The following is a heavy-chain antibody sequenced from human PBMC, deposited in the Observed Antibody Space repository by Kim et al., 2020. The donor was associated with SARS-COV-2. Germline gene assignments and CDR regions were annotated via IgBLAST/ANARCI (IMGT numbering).Heavy chain of an antibody. J-gene: IGHJ4*01. CDR3: VREFPVSFYFDY. V-gene: IGHV1-46*01. CDR2: T. Sequence: TRYAQEFQGRITMARDTSATTGYMELTSLTPEDTAVYYCVREFPVSFYFDYWGQGTLVAVSS.